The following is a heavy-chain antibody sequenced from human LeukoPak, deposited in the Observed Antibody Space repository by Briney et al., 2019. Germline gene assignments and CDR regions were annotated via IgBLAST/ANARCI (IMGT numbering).Heavy chain of an antibody. CDR3: ARVAIAAAGIPPYFDY. CDR2: INPSGGST. J-gene: IGHJ4*02. V-gene: IGHV1-46*01. Sequence: GASVKVSCTASGYTFTSYYMHWVRQAPGQGLEWMGIINPSGGSTSYAQKFQGRVTMTRDTSTSTVYMELSSLRSEDTAVYYCARVAIAAAGIPPYFDYWGQGTLVTVSS. D-gene: IGHD6-13*01. CDR1: GYTFTSYY.